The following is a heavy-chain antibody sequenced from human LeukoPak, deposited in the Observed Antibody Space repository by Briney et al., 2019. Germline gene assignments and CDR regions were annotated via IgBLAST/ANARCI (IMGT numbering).Heavy chain of an antibody. CDR3: AKDFLRYCSGGSCYLIDY. J-gene: IGHJ4*02. Sequence: GRSLRLSCVASGFTFSSYGMHWVRQAPGKGLEWVAVISHDDSNKYYADSVKGRFTISRDNSKNTLYLQMNSLRAEDTAVYYCAKDFLRYCSGGSCYLIDYWGQGTLVTVSS. D-gene: IGHD2-15*01. V-gene: IGHV3-30*18. CDR1: GFTFSSYG. CDR2: ISHDDSNK.